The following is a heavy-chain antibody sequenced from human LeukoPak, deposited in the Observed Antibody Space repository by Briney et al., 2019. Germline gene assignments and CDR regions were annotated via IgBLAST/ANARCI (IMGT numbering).Heavy chain of an antibody. CDR3: ARGYYYGSGSWDY. CDR1: GGSFSGYY. D-gene: IGHD3-10*01. J-gene: IGHJ4*02. CDR2: ISHSGST. V-gene: IGHV4-34*01. Sequence: TSETLSLTCAVYGGSFSGYYWSWIRQPPGKGLEWIGEISHSGSTNYNPSLKSRVTISVDTSKNQFSLKLSSVTAADTAVYYCARGYYYGSGSWDYWGQGTLVTVSS.